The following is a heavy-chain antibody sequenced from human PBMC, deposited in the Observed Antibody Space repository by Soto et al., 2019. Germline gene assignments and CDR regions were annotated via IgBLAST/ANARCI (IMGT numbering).Heavy chain of an antibody. CDR3: AKARLYQLPTEVNY. CDR1: GFTFSSYV. Sequence: EVQLLESGGGLVQPGGSLRLSCAASGFTFSSYVMSWFRQAPGKGLEWVSAISGSGGSTYYADSVKGRFTISRDNSRNTLYLQMNSLRAEDTAVYYCAKARLYQLPTEVNYWGQGTLVTVSS. D-gene: IGHD2-2*01. J-gene: IGHJ4*02. CDR2: ISGSGGST. V-gene: IGHV3-23*01.